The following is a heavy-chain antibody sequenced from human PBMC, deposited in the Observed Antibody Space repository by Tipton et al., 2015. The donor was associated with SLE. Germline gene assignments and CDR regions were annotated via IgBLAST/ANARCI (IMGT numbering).Heavy chain of an antibody. J-gene: IGHJ1*01. CDR2: IKEDGSEQ. D-gene: IGHD6-13*01. CDR1: GFTFSSYW. Sequence: SLRLSCAASGFTFSSYWMSWVRQAPGKGLEWVASIKEDGSEQYYVDSVKGRFTISRDNAKNSLYLQMNSLRAEDTAVYYCAREAAGGWFQHWGQGTLVTVSS. CDR3: AREAAGGWFQH. V-gene: IGHV3-7*01.